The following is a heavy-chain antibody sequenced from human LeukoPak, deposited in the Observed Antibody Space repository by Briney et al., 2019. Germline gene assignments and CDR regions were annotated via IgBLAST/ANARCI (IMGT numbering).Heavy chain of an antibody. CDR2: IYSGGST. Sequence: GGSLRLSCAAPGFTVSSNYMSWGRQAPGKGLEWGSVIYSGGSTYYADSVKGRFTISRHNSKNTLYLQMNSLRAEDTAVYHRARALSIVEDYYYYGMDVWGQGTTVTVSS. CDR1: GFTVSSNY. V-gene: IGHV3-53*04. D-gene: IGHD3-22*01. CDR3: ARALSIVEDYYYYGMDV. J-gene: IGHJ6*02.